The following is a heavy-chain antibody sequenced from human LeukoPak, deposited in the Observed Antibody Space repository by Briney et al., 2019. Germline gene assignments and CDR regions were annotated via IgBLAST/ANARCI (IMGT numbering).Heavy chain of an antibody. CDR1: GLIFSNYA. D-gene: IGHD2-15*01. V-gene: IGHV3-23*01. J-gene: IGHJ3*02. Sequence: GGSLRLSCAASGLIFSNYATNWVRQAPGKGLEWVSGISGSGGSTYYADSVKGRFTISRDNSKNTLYLQMNSLRAEDTAVYSCAKGPVVTFDIWGQGTMVTVSS. CDR2: ISGSGGST. CDR3: AKGPVVTFDI.